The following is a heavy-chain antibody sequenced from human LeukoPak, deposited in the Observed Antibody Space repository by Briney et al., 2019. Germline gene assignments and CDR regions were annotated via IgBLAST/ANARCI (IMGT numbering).Heavy chain of an antibody. CDR3: ARGRPHGNDY. J-gene: IGHJ4*02. Sequence: GGSLRLSCAASGFSFRDYGMHWVRQAPGKGLEWVAIIWYDGSNKYYADSVKGRFTISRDNSKNTLYLQVNSLRVEDTAVYYCARGRPHGNDYWGQGTLVTVSS. CDR2: IWYDGSNK. D-gene: IGHD4-23*01. CDR1: GFSFRDYG. V-gene: IGHV3-33*01.